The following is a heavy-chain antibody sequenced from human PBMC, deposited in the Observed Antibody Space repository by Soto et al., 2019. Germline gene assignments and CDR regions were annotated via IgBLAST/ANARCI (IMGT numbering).Heavy chain of an antibody. J-gene: IGHJ4*02. D-gene: IGHD3-10*02. V-gene: IGHV4-34*01. CDR3: ARSSVRGWSY. CDR1: GGSFSGYY. CDR2: ITHSGST. Sequence: PSETLSLTCAVYGGSFSGYYWTWIRQPPGKGLEWIGEITHSGSTNYNPSLKSRVTMSVDTSKNQFSLNLNSVTAADTAVYYCARSSVRGWSYWGQGTLVTVSS.